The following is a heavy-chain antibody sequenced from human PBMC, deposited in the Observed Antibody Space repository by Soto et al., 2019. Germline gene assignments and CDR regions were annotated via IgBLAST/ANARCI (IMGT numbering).Heavy chain of an antibody. V-gene: IGHV3-74*01. CDR3: ARDRIAGSGSCDN. CDR1: GFTFNNYW. J-gene: IGHJ4*02. D-gene: IGHD3-10*01. Sequence: EVLLVESGGGLVHPGGSLRLSCVASGFTFNNYWMHWVRQVPGKGLVWVSRIKTDGSSPNYADSVEGRFTISSDNAKNQLYLQMNSLRAEDTAVYYCARDRIAGSGSCDNWGQGTLVTVSS. CDR2: IKTDGSSP.